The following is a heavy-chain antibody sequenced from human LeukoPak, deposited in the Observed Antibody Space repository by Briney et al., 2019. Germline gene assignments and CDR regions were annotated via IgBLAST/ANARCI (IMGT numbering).Heavy chain of an antibody. J-gene: IGHJ4*02. V-gene: IGHV4-59*01. Sequence: SETLSLTCTVSGGSLSDYYWTWIRQPPGKGLELIGYIHNSGSTNYNPSLKSRVSISVNMSNNQFSLNLSSVTAADTAVYYCARGAAARHRYHLDYWGQGTLVTVSS. CDR3: ARGAAARHRYHLDY. CDR1: GGSLSDYY. CDR2: IHNSGST. D-gene: IGHD6-6*01.